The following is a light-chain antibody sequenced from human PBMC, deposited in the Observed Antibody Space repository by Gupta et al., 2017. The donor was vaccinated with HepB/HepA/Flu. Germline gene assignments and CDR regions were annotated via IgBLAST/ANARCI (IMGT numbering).Light chain of an antibody. Sequence: DIVMTQSPDSLAVSLGERATINCKSSQSVLYSSNNKNYLAWYQQKPGQPPKLLIYWASTRESGVPDRFSGSGSGTDFTLTISSLQAEDVAVYYCQQYYSTLTFGGGTXVEIK. V-gene: IGKV4-1*01. CDR1: QSVLYSSNNKNY. CDR2: WAS. J-gene: IGKJ4*01. CDR3: QQYYSTLT.